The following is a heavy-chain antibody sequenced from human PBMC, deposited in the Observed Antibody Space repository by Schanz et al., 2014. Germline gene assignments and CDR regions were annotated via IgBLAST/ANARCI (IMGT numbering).Heavy chain of an antibody. CDR3: ARHVLPYDAFDI. J-gene: IGHJ3*02. CDR2: IYYSGST. Sequence: QVQLHESGPGLVKPSETLSLTCTVSGDSISNYYWTWIRQPPGKRLEWIGYIYYSGSTKYNPSLKIRVTMSVDTSKKQFSRMLSSVSAADTAVYYCARHVLPYDAFDIWGQGTVVTVSS. V-gene: IGHV4-59*08. CDR1: GDSISNYY.